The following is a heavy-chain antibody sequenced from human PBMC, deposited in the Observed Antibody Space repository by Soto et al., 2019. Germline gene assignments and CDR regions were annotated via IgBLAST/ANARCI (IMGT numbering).Heavy chain of an antibody. D-gene: IGHD5-12*01. J-gene: IGHJ6*02. CDR2: ISAYNGNT. Sequence: QVQLVQSGAEVKKPGASVKVSCKASGYTFTSYGISWVRQAPVQGLEWMGWISAYNGNTNYAQKLQGRVTMTTDTSTSTAYMELRSMRSDDTAVYYCARDRGGYDRYYYYGMDVWGQGTTVTVSS. CDR1: GYTFTSYG. CDR3: ARDRGGYDRYYYYGMDV. V-gene: IGHV1-18*04.